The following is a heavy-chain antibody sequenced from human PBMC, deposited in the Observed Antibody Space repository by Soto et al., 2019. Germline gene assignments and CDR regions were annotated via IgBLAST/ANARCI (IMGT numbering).Heavy chain of an antibody. V-gene: IGHV4-34*01. CDR3: ARGGQQWLATRWFDP. Sequence: ASETLSLTCAVYGGSFSGYYWSWIRQPPGKGLEWIGEINHSGSTNYNPSLKSRVTISVDTSKNQFSLKLSSVTAAGTAVYYCARGGQQWLATRWFDPWGQGTLVTVSS. CDR1: GGSFSGYY. D-gene: IGHD6-19*01. J-gene: IGHJ5*02. CDR2: INHSGST.